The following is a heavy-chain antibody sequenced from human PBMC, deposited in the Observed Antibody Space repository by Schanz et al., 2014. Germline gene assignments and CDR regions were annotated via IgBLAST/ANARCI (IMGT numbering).Heavy chain of an antibody. J-gene: IGHJ3*02. CDR2: ISGSGGDSV. Sequence: EVHLVESGGSLVQPGGSLRLSCVASGFSFSNYSMNWVRQAPGKGLEWLSHISGSGGDSVDYADSVKGRFTISRDNAKNSLYLQMNSLRAEDTAVYYCAGAVATIRADSFDIWGQGTMVAVSS. CDR1: GFSFSNYS. D-gene: IGHD5-12*01. V-gene: IGHV3-48*04. CDR3: AGAVATIRADSFDI.